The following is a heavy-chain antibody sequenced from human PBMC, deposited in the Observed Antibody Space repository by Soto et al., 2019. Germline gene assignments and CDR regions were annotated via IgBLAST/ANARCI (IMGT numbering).Heavy chain of an antibody. Sequence: SETLSLTCPVPGVPTTSYFWSWIRQTPGKGLDWIRSIPFIGSTYSNPSLKGRAALSVDTPENHLSLTLNSVTSADTAVYFCATDRTDGYNRYFDVWGQGNPVTVSS. J-gene: IGHJ4*02. D-gene: IGHD6-25*01. CDR3: ATDRTDGYNRYFDV. V-gene: IGHV4-59*01. CDR2: IPFIGST. CDR1: GVPTTSYF.